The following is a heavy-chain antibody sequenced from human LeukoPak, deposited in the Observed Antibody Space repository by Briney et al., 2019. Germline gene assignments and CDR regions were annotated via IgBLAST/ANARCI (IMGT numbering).Heavy chain of an antibody. CDR3: ASRRGYSYGSVDY. V-gene: IGHV4-34*01. Sequence: SETLSLTCAVYGGSFSGYYWSWIRQPPGKGLEWIGSIYYSGSTYYNPSLKSRVTISVDTSKNQFSLKLSSVTAADTAVYYCASRRGYSYGSVDYWGQGTLVTVSS. CDR1: GGSFSGYY. J-gene: IGHJ4*02. D-gene: IGHD5-18*01. CDR2: IYYSGST.